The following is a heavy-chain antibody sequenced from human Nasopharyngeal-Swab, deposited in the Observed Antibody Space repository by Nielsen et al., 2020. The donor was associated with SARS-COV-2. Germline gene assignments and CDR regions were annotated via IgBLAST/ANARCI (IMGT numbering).Heavy chain of an antibody. CDR3: AKLPYRSTVAGGDY. Sequence: WIRQPPGKGLEWVAVISYDGSNKYYADSVKGRFTISRDNSKNTLYLQMNSLRAEDTAVYYCAKLPYRSTVAGGDYWGQGTLVTVSS. D-gene: IGHD6-19*01. CDR2: ISYDGSNK. V-gene: IGHV3-30*18. J-gene: IGHJ4*02.